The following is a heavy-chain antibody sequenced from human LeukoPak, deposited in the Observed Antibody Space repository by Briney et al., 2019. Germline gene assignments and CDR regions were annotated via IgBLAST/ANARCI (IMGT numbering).Heavy chain of an antibody. CDR3: ARPTGDSDAFDI. J-gene: IGHJ3*02. D-gene: IGHD7-27*01. Sequence: SETLSLTCTVSGGSISSYYWSWIRQPPGKGLEWIGYIYYSGSTNYNPSLKSRVTISVHTSTNQFSLKLSSVSAADTAVYYCARPTGDSDAFDIWGQGTMVPVSS. V-gene: IGHV4-59*08. CDR1: GGSISSYY. CDR2: IYYSGST.